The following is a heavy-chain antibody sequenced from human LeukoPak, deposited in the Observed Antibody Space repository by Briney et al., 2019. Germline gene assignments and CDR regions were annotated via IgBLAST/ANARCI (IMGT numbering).Heavy chain of an antibody. CDR3: ARQGYGGNPQGAADY. CDR1: GYTSTSYG. J-gene: IGHJ4*02. D-gene: IGHD4-23*01. V-gene: IGHV1-18*01. CDR2: ISAYNGNT. Sequence: ASVKVSCKASGYTSTSYGISWVRQAPGQGLEWMGWISAYNGNTNYAQKLQGRVTMTTDTSTSTAYMELRSLRSDDTAVYYCARQGYGGNPQGAADYWGQGTLVTVSS.